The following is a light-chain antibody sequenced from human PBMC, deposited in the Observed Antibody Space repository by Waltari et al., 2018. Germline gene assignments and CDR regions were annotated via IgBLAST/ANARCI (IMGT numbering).Light chain of an antibody. Sequence: GDRVTITCRASQGISSYLAWYQQNPGKPPKLLIYAASTLQSGVPSRFSGSGSGTDFTLTISSLQPEDFATYYCQQLNSYPVTFGPGTKVDIK. V-gene: IGKV1-9*01. CDR2: AAS. CDR1: QGISSY. CDR3: QQLNSYPVT. J-gene: IGKJ3*01.